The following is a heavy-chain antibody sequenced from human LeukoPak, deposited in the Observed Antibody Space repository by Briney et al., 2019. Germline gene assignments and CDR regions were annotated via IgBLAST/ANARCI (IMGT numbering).Heavy chain of an antibody. D-gene: IGHD4-17*01. J-gene: IGHJ4*02. CDR3: VATVTILDY. CDR2: ISSSSTTI. CDR1: GFTFSSYS. V-gene: IGHV3-48*01. Sequence: GGSLRLSCAASGFTFSSYSMHWVRQAPGKGLEWVSYISSSSTTIFYADSVKGRFTISRDNSKNTLYLQMNSLRAEDTAVYYCVATVTILDYWGQGTLVTVSS.